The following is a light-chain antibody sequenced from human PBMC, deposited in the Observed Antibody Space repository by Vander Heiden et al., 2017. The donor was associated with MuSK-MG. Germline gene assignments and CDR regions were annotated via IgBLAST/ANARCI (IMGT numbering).Light chain of an antibody. CDR1: SYNIGSNT. CDR2: SNN. Sequence: QSVLTQPPSPSGTPGQRVTITCSCSSYNIGSNTVNWYQQLPGTAPKLLIYSNNQRPSGVPDRFSGSKSGTSASLAISGLQSEDEAEYYCAAWDDSLNAGVFGGGTKLTVL. CDR3: AAWDDSLNAGV. J-gene: IGLJ3*02. V-gene: IGLV1-44*01.